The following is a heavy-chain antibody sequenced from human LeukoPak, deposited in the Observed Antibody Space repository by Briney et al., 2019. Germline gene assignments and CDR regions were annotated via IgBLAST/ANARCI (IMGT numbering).Heavy chain of an antibody. Sequence: GGSLRLSCAASGFTFSSYWMSWVRQAPRKGLEWVANIKQDGSEKYYVDSVKGRFTISRDNAKNSLYLQMNSLRAEDTAVYYCARDFNHVRRPYGSGSYHTGCYFDYWGQGTLVTVSS. CDR2: IKQDGSEK. D-gene: IGHD3-10*01. V-gene: IGHV3-7*04. CDR3: ARDFNHVRRPYGSGSYHTGCYFDY. J-gene: IGHJ4*02. CDR1: GFTFSSYW.